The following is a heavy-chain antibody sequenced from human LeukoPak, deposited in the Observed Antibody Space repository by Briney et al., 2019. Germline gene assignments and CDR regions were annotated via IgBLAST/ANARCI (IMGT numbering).Heavy chain of an antibody. CDR3: ARREDGYKNPFDY. Sequence: PSETLSLTCAVFGGSFSGYSWGWIRQPPGGGLEWIGEINHSGSTNYNPSLKSRVTMSVDTSKNQFSLRLNSVTAADTSVYYCARREDGYKNPFDYWGQGTLVTVSS. D-gene: IGHD5-24*01. CDR2: INHSGST. J-gene: IGHJ4*02. CDR1: GGSFSGYS. V-gene: IGHV4-34*01.